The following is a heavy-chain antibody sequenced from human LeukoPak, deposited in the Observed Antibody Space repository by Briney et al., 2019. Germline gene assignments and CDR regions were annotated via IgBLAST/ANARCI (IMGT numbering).Heavy chain of an antibody. D-gene: IGHD3-10*01. Sequence: ASVKVSCKASGGTFSSYAISWVRQAPGQGLEWMGGIIPIFGTANYAQKFQGRVTITADKSTSTAYMELSSLRSEDTAVYYCARPQYGSGSYLDAFDIWGQGTMVTVSS. CDR1: GGTFSSYA. J-gene: IGHJ3*02. CDR2: IIPIFGTA. CDR3: ARPQYGSGSYLDAFDI. V-gene: IGHV1-69*06.